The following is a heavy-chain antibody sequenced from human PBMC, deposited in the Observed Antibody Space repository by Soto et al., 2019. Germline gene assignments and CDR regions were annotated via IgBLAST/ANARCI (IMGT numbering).Heavy chain of an antibody. D-gene: IGHD6-13*01. Sequence: PGGSLRLSCAASGFTFSDYYMSWIRQAPGKGLEWVSYISSSSSYTNYADSVKGRFTISRDNAKNSLYLQMNSLRAEDTAVYYCAREPIAAAGTRYFQHWGQGTLVTVSS. CDR3: AREPIAAAGTRYFQH. CDR2: ISSSSSYT. V-gene: IGHV3-11*06. CDR1: GFTFSDYY. J-gene: IGHJ1*01.